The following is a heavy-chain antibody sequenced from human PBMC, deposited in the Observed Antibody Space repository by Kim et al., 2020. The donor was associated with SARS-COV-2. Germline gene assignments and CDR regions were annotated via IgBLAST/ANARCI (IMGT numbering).Heavy chain of an antibody. D-gene: IGHD6-19*01. V-gene: IGHV3-23*01. CDR3: ATEHLIAAVAGNFDY. J-gene: IGHJ4*02. Sequence: SVKGRFTISRDNSKNTLYLQMNSLRAEDTAVYYCATEHLIAAVAGNFDYWGQGTLVTVSS.